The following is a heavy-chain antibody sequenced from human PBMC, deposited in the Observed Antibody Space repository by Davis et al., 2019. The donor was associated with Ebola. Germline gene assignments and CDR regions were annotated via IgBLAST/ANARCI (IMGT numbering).Heavy chain of an antibody. V-gene: IGHV1-58*01. CDR1: GFTFTSSA. CDR2: IVVGSDNT. CDR3: ARAIYYYDGSAYSDF. D-gene: IGHD3-22*01. Sequence: SVKVSCKASGFTFTSSAVQWVRQARGRHREGIGWIVVGSDNTNYAQKFQERVTITRDISTSTGYMELSSLRSEDTAVYYCARAIYYYDGSAYSDFWGQGTLVTVSS. J-gene: IGHJ4*02.